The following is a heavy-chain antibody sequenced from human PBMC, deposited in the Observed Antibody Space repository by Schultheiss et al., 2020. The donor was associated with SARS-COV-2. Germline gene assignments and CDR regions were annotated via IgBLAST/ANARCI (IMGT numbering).Heavy chain of an antibody. J-gene: IGHJ4*02. D-gene: IGHD2-2*01. Sequence: SQTLSLTCTVSGGSINSGGYYWSWIRQHPGKGLEWIGYINYSGNSKYNPSLKSRVTISVDTSKNQFSLKLSSVTAADTAVYYCATSKGTYCSSTSCYFPRYFDYWGQGTLVTVSS. V-gene: IGHV4-31*03. CDR1: GGSINSGGYY. CDR2: INYSGNS. CDR3: ATSKGTYCSSTSCYFPRYFDY.